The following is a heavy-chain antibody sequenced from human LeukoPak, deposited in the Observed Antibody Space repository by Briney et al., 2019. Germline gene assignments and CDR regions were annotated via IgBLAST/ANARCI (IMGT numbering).Heavy chain of an antibody. J-gene: IGHJ4*02. D-gene: IGHD2-2*01. CDR1: GFTFGDYA. V-gene: IGHV3-49*04. Sequence: GGSLRLSCTTSGFTFGDYAMNWVRQAPGKGLEWVGFIRSKVYGGTTEYAASVKGRFTISRDDSKSIACLQMNSLKTEDTAVYYCTRRYCSSSTCYFTYFDYWGQGTLVTVSS. CDR2: IRSKVYGGTT. CDR3: TRRYCSSSTCYFTYFDY.